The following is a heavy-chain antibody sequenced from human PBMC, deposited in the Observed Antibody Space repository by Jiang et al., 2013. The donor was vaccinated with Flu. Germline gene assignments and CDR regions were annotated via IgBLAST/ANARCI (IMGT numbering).Heavy chain of an antibody. D-gene: IGHD2-15*01. CDR2: FDPEHGET. Sequence: SGAEVKKPGASVKVSCKVSGSTVGELAMHWVRQAPGKGLEWMGGFDPEHGETISAQKFQGRVTMTEETSTDTAYMELSSLRSEDTAVYYCAAQYCSGGSCYWPYWGQGTLVTVSS. V-gene: IGHV1-24*01. J-gene: IGHJ4*02. CDR1: GSTVGELA. CDR3: AAQYCSGGSCYWPY.